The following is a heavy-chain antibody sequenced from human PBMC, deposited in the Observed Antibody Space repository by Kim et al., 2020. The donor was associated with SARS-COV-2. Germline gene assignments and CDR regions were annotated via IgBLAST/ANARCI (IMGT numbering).Heavy chain of an antibody. CDR3: ARDWVMVAATPYFDY. Sequence: GGSLRLSCAASGFTFGSYGMNWVRQAPGKGLEWVSSISSSSGNIYYADSVKGRFTISRDNAKNSLYLQMNSLRAEDTAVYYCARDWVMVAATPYFDYWGQGTLVTVSS. V-gene: IGHV3-21*01. D-gene: IGHD2-15*01. J-gene: IGHJ4*02. CDR1: GFTFGSYG. CDR2: ISSSSGNI.